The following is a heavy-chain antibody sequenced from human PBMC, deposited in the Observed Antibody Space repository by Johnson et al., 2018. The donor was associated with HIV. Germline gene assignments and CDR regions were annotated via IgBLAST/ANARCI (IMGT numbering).Heavy chain of an antibody. CDR2: IYSGGST. Sequence: VQLVESGGGLVQPGGSLRLSCAASGFTVSSNYMSWVRQAPGKGLEWVSVIYSGGSTYYADSVKGRFTISRDNSKNTLYLQMNSLRAEDTAVYYCAKGSRVTIFGVVPYTFDIWGQGTMVTVSS. CDR3: AKGSRVTIFGVVPYTFDI. J-gene: IGHJ3*02. D-gene: IGHD3-3*01. V-gene: IGHV3-66*01. CDR1: GFTVSSNY.